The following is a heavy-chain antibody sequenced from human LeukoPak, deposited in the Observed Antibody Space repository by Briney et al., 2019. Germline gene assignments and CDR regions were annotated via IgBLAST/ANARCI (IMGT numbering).Heavy chain of an antibody. CDR1: GGSISSYY. CDR3: ARTSIAAAGTYYFDY. D-gene: IGHD6-13*01. V-gene: IGHV4-4*07. CDR2: IYTSGST. J-gene: IGHJ4*02. Sequence: SETLSLTCTVSGGSISSYYWSWIRQPAGKGLEWIGRIYTSGSTNYNPSLKSRVTMSVDTSKNQFSLKLSSVTAADTAVYYCARTSIAAAGTYYFDYWGQGTLVTVSS.